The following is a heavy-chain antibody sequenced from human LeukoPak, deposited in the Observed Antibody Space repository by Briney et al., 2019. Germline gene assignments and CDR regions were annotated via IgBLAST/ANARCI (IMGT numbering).Heavy chain of an antibody. Sequence: QTLSLTCAISGDSVSSSTTSWNWVRQSPSRGLECLGMTYYRSKWYTDFAEYVKSRITIDQDTSKKHFQLQLNSVTPDDTAVYFCARGQTYSGRIFDYWGQGTLVTVSS. V-gene: IGHV6-1*01. CDR2: TYYRSKWYT. CDR1: GDSVSSSTTS. D-gene: IGHD1-26*01. CDR3: ARGQTYSGRIFDY. J-gene: IGHJ4*02.